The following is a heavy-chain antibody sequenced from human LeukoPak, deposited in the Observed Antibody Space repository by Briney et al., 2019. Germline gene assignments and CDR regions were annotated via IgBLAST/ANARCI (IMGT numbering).Heavy chain of an antibody. CDR1: GFTLRNYW. CDR3: AKDLR. Sequence: GGSLRLSCAASGFTLRNYWMHWVRQVPGRGLVWVSRISGDGSGTNYAHSVKGRFTISRDNSKNTLYLQMNSLRAEDTAVYYCAKDLRWGQGTLVTVSS. J-gene: IGHJ4*02. V-gene: IGHV3-74*01. CDR2: ISGDGSGT.